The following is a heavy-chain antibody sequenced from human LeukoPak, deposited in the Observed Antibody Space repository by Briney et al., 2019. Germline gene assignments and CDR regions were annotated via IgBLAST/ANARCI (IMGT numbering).Heavy chain of an antibody. J-gene: IGHJ4*02. CDR2: IYTSGST. V-gene: IGHV4-61*02. D-gene: IGHD2-2*01. CDR1: GGSISSGSYY. CDR3: ASVVPAASFDY. Sequence: SETLSLTCTVSGGSISSGSYYWSWIRQPAGKGLEWIGRIYTSGSTNYNPSLKSRVTISVDTSKNQFSLKLSSVTAADTAVYYCASVVPAASFDYWGQGTLVTVSS.